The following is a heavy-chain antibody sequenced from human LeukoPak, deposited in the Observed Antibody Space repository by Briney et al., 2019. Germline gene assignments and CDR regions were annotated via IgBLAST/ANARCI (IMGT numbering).Heavy chain of an antibody. CDR2: IYSSGST. V-gene: IGHV4-4*08. CDR1: GCSITGYR. CDR3: ARRNDFDI. Sequence: SETLSLTCTVSGCSITGYRWRWIRQPPGKGLEWIEYIYSSGSTEYKPSLKSRATISADTSKNQFSLKLTSVTAADTAIYYCARRNDFDIWGQGTMVTVSS. J-gene: IGHJ3*02.